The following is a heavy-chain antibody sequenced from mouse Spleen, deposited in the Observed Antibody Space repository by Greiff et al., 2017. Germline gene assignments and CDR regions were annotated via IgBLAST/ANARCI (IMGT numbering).Heavy chain of an antibody. V-gene: IGHV1-5*01. CDR3: TREELGRGFAY. J-gene: IGHJ3*01. Sequence: EVQLQQSGTELVKPGASVKLSCKASGYTFTSYWMHWVKQRPGQGLEWIGAIYPGNSDTSYNQKFKGKAKLTAVTSASTAYMELSSLTNEDSAVYYCTREELGRGFAYWGQGTLVTVSA. CDR1: GYTFTSYW. CDR2: IYPGNSDT. D-gene: IGHD4-1*01.